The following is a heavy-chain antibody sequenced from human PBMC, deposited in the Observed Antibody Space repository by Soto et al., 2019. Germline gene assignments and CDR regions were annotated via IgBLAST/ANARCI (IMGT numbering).Heavy chain of an antibody. Sequence: SETLSLTCAVYGRSFSGYYWSWIRQPPGKGLEWIGEINHSGSTNYNPSLKSRVTISVDTSKNQFSLKLSSVTAADTAVYYCARVGGYCSSTSCSRPYYYGMDVWGQGTTVTVSS. CDR2: INHSGST. CDR1: GRSFSGYY. D-gene: IGHD2-2*01. V-gene: IGHV4-34*01. J-gene: IGHJ6*02. CDR3: ARVGGYCSSTSCSRPYYYGMDV.